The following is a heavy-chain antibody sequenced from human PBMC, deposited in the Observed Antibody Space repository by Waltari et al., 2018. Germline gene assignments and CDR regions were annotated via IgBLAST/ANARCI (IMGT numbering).Heavy chain of an antibody. CDR3: ATNRIKEGSGSYIGFVYGMDV. J-gene: IGHJ6*02. CDR1: GYTFTDYY. D-gene: IGHD3-10*01. V-gene: IGHV1-69-2*01. Sequence: EVQLVQSGAEVKKPGATVKISCKVSGYTFTDYYMHWVQQAPGKGLEWMGLVNPENGETINAWKFQGRATITGDTATDTAYMELGSLRSEDTAVYYCATNRIKEGSGSYIGFVYGMDVWGQGTTVTVSS. CDR2: VNPENGET.